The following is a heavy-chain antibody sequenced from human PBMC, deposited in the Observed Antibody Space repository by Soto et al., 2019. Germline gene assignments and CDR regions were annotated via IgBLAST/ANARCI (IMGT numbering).Heavy chain of an antibody. D-gene: IGHD5-18*01. V-gene: IGHV1-18*01. J-gene: IGHJ3*02. Sequence: ASVKVSCKASGYTFTSYGISWVRQAPGQGLEWMGWISAYNGNTNYAQKLQGRVTMTTDTSTSTAYMELRSLRSDATAVYYCARHLKGYSYGTSSAFGIWGQGTMVTVSS. CDR2: ISAYNGNT. CDR3: ARHLKGYSYGTSSAFGI. CDR1: GYTFTSYG.